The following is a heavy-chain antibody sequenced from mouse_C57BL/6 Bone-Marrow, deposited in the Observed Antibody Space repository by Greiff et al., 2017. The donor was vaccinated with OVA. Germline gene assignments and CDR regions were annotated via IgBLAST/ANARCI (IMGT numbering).Heavy chain of an antibody. Sequence: EVQLQQSGTVLARPGASVKMSCKTSGYTFTSYWMHWVKQRPGQGLEWIGAIYPGNSDTSYNQKFKGKAKLTAVTSASTAYMELSSLTNEDSAVYYCTRAVYGGDYCDYWGQGTTLTVSS. J-gene: IGHJ2*01. CDR3: TRAVYGGDYCDY. D-gene: IGHD1-1*01. V-gene: IGHV1-5*01. CDR2: IYPGNSDT. CDR1: GYTFTSYW.